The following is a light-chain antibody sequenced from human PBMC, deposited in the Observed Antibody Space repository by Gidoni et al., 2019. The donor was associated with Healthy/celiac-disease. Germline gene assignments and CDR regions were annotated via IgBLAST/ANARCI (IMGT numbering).Light chain of an antibody. CDR1: QSVSSN. CDR2: AAS. V-gene: IGKV3-15*01. CDR3: QQYNNWPLYT. J-gene: IGKJ2*01. Sequence: ELVMTPSPATLSVSPGERATLSCRASQSVSSNLAWYQQKPGQAPRLLIYAASTRATGIPARFSGSGSGTEFTLTISSLQSEDFAVYYCQQYNNWPLYTFGQGTKLEIK.